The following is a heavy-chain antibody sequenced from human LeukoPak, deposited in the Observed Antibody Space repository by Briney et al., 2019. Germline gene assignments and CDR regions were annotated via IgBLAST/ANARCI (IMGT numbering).Heavy chain of an antibody. CDR2: IIPIFGTA. CDR3: ARGVSDYYGSGPKAYYYYGMDV. CDR1: GGTFSSYA. Sequence: ASVKVSCKASGGTFSSYAISWVRQAPGQGLEWMGGIIPIFGTANYAQKFQGRVTITADESTSTAYMELSSLRSEDTAVYYCARGVSDYYGSGPKAYYYYGMDVWGQGTTVTVSS. V-gene: IGHV1-69*01. D-gene: IGHD3-10*01. J-gene: IGHJ6*02.